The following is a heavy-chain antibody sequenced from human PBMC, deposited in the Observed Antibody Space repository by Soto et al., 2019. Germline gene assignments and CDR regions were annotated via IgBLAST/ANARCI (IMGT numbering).Heavy chain of an antibody. D-gene: IGHD1-26*01. CDR1: GGTFSTYS. Sequence: QVQLVQSGAEVKKPWSSVKVSCKTSGGTFSTYSIVWVRQAPGEGLEWMGGIIPIFGTANYAQKFQDRVTITADKSTNTAFMELSSLKSEDTAMYYCASSSGNNYGVGTNYYFDYWGQGTLVTVSS. CDR3: ASSSGNNYGVGTNYYFDY. V-gene: IGHV1-69*06. J-gene: IGHJ4*02. CDR2: IIPIFGTA.